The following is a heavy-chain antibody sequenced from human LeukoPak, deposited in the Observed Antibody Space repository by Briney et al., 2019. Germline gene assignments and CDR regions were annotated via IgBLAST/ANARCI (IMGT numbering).Heavy chain of an antibody. V-gene: IGHV3-53*01. J-gene: IGHJ6*02. D-gene: IGHD2-21*02. CDR2: IYSGGST. CDR3: ASRVGGCGGDCYYYYYYGMDV. Sequence: PGGSLRLSCAASGFTFSSYWMTWVRQAPGKGLEWVSVIYSGGSTYYTDSVKGRFTISRDNSKNTVYLQMNSLRAEDTAVYYCASRVGGCGGDCYYYYYYGMDVWGQGTTVTVSS. CDR1: GFTFSSYW.